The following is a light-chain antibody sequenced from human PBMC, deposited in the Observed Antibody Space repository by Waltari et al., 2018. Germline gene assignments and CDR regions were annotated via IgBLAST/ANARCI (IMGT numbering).Light chain of an antibody. CDR1: QTIKSSH. CDR2: GAS. V-gene: IGKV3-20*01. Sequence: ESVLTQSPGTLSLSPRERVTLSCRASQTIKSSHLAWYQQKAGQAPRLLIYGASSRATGIPDRFSGGGSGTDFTLTINRLQPEDFAVYHCQQYGSSPYTFGQGTKLAIK. J-gene: IGKJ2*01. CDR3: QQYGSSPYT.